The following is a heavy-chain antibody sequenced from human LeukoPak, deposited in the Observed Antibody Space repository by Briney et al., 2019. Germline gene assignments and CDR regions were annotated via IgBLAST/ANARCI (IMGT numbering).Heavy chain of an antibody. Sequence: PGGSLRLSCAASGFTFSSYSMNWVRQAPGKGLEWVANIKQDGSEKYYVDSVKGRFTISRDNAKNSLYLQMNSLRAEDTAVYYCARQRRYCSGDNCYQRTFDYWGQGTLVTVSS. CDR2: IKQDGSEK. D-gene: IGHD2-15*01. CDR3: ARQRRYCSGDNCYQRTFDY. CDR1: GFTFSSYS. V-gene: IGHV3-7*01. J-gene: IGHJ4*02.